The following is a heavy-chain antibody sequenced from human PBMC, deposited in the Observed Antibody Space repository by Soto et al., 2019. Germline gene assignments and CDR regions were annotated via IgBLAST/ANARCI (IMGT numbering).Heavy chain of an antibody. D-gene: IGHD6-13*01. CDR3: ARGIAAAGTGGPDYYYGMDV. CDR2: IIPIFGTA. V-gene: IGHV1-69*06. CDR1: GGTFSSYA. J-gene: IGHJ6*02. Sequence: QVQLVQSGAEVKKPGSSVKVSCKASGGTFSSYAISWVRQAPGQGLAWMGGIIPIFGTANYAQKFQGRVTITADKSTSQGYMELSSLRSEATAVYYCARGIAAAGTGGPDYYYGMDVWGQGTTVTVSS.